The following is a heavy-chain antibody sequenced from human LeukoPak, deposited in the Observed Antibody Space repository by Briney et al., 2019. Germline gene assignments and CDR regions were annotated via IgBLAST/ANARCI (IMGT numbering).Heavy chain of an antibody. Sequence: PETLSLTCAVYGGSFSGYYWSWIRQPPGKGLEWIGEINHSGSTNYNPSLKSRVTISVDTSKNQFSLKLSSVTAADTAVYYCARSYYDSSGYTPYFDHWGQGTLVTVSS. D-gene: IGHD3-22*01. V-gene: IGHV4-34*01. CDR3: ARSYYDSSGYTPYFDH. CDR2: INHSGST. CDR1: GGSFSGYY. J-gene: IGHJ4*02.